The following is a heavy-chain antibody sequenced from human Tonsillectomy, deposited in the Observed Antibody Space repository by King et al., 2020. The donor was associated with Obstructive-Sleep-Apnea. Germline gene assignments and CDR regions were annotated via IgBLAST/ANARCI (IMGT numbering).Heavy chain of an antibody. CDR3: ATLVTAGY. J-gene: IGHJ4*02. CDR1: GGSFRGYY. V-gene: IGHV4-34*01. CDR2: INHSGST. Sequence: VQLQQWGAGLLKPSETLSLTCAVYGGSFRGYYWSWIRQPPGKGLEWIGEINHSGSTNYNPSLKSRVTMSVDTSKNQFSLNLSSVTAADAAVYYCATLVTAGYWGQGTLVSVSS. D-gene: IGHD4-23*01.